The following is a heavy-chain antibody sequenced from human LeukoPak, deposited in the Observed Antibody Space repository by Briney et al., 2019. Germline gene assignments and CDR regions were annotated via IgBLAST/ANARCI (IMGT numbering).Heavy chain of an antibody. V-gene: IGHV3-23*01. J-gene: IGHJ4*02. Sequence: GGSLRISCTASGFTFSFYGMHWVRQAPGKGLEWVSGIGSSGVNRYYADSAKGRFTISRDNSKNTVYLQMNSLRAEDTALYYCVRAYTTSGTYAEPWGQGAQVTVSS. CDR2: IGSSGVNR. CDR3: VRAYTTSGTYAEP. D-gene: IGHD1-1*01. CDR1: GFTFSFYG.